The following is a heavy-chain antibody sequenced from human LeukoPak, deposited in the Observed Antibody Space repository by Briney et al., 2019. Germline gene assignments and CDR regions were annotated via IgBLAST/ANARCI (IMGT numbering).Heavy chain of an antibody. J-gene: IGHJ4*02. V-gene: IGHV4-59*01. CDR2: IYYTGST. CDR1: GGSISSYY. CDR3: ARAFSSGWYPYSIGGLWFDY. D-gene: IGHD6-19*01. Sequence: PSGTLSLTCTVSGGSISSYYWSWIRQTPGKGLEWIGNIYYTGSTNYNPSLKSRVTISVDTSKNQFSLKLSSVTAADTAVYYCARAFSSGWYPYSIGGLWFDYWGQGTLVTVSS.